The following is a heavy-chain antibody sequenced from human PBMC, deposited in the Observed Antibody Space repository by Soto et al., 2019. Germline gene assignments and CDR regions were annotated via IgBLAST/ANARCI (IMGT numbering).Heavy chain of an antibody. CDR1: GYSFTSYW. D-gene: IGHD1-1*01. Sequence: PGESLKISCKGSGYSFTSYWISWVRQMPGKGLEWMGRIDPGDSYTRYSPSFQGHVTISADKSISTAYLQWSSLKASDTAMYYCARFYKYYYYYGMDVWGQGTTVTVSS. CDR3: ARFYKYYYYYGMDV. V-gene: IGHV5-10-1*01. J-gene: IGHJ6*02. CDR2: IDPGDSYT.